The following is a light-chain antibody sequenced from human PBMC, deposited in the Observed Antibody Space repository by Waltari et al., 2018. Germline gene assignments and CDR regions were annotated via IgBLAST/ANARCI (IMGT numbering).Light chain of an antibody. Sequence: DIQMTQSPSTLSASVGDRVTITCRASQSIGRWLAWYQHKPGTAPKLLIYRTSSLESGVPSRFSGSGSGTDFTLTSSSLQPDDFATYYCQQYNSPPWTFGQGTKVEIK. CDR3: QQYNSPPWT. CDR2: RTS. CDR1: QSIGRW. J-gene: IGKJ1*01. V-gene: IGKV1-5*03.